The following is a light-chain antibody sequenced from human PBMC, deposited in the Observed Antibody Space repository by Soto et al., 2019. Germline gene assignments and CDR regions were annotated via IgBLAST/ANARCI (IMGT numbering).Light chain of an antibody. CDR3: CSYAGSSSYVV. CDR2: EGT. J-gene: IGLJ2*01. CDR1: SSDVGSYNR. Sequence: QSVLTQPASVSGSPGQSITLSCTGTSSDVGSYNRVSWYQLHPGKAPKLMIYEGTKRPSGVSNRFSGSKSGSTASLTISGLQAEDEADYYCCSYAGSSSYVVFGGGTKLTVL. V-gene: IGLV2-23*01.